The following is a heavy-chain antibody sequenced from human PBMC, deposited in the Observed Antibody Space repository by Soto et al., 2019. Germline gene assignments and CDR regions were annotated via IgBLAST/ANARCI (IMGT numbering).Heavy chain of an antibody. CDR1: GGSISSYY. D-gene: IGHD6-6*01. J-gene: IGHJ6*02. V-gene: IGHV4-4*07. CDR3: ARDRWYSSSLVGGYYYYGMDV. Sequence: SETLSLTCTVSGGSISSYYWSWIRQPAGKGLEWIGRIYTSGSTNYNPSLKSRVTMSVDTSKNQFSLKLSSVTAADAAVYYCARDRWYSSSLVGGYYYYGMDVWGQGTTVTVSS. CDR2: IYTSGST.